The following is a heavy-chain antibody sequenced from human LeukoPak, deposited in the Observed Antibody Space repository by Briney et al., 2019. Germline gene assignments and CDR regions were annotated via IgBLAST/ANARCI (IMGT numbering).Heavy chain of an antibody. J-gene: IGHJ4*02. CDR2: ISYDGSNK. D-gene: IGHD3-16*02. CDR3: AKGPLFGMITFGGVIDY. Sequence: PGGSLRLSCAASGFTFSSYGMHWVRQAPGKGLEWVAVISYDGSNKYYADSVKGRFTISRDNSQNTLYLQMNSLRAEDTAVYYCAKGPLFGMITFGGVIDYWGQGTLVTVSS. V-gene: IGHV3-30*18. CDR1: GFTFSSYG.